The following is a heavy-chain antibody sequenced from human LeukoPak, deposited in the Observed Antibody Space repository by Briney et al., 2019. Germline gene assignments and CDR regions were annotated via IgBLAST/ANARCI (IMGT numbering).Heavy chain of an antibody. V-gene: IGHV3-23*01. Sequence: GGSLRLSCAASGFTFSSYAMSWVRQAPGKGLEWVSAISGSGGSTYYADSVKGRFTISRDNSKNTLYLQMNSLRAEDTAVYYCAKVGDYYDSSGYYPSGAFDIWGQGTMVTVSS. CDR3: AKVGDYYDSSGYYPSGAFDI. CDR2: ISGSGGST. D-gene: IGHD3-22*01. J-gene: IGHJ3*02. CDR1: GFTFSSYA.